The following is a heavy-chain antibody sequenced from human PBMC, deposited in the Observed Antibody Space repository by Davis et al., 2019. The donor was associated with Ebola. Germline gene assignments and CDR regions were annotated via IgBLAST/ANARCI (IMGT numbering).Heavy chain of an antibody. CDR2: IKQDGSEK. Sequence: GESLKISCAAPGFIFSSYWMSWVRQAPGKGPEWVANIKQDGSEKYYVDSVKVRFTISRDNAKNSLYLQMNSLRAEDTAVYYCAATYVSGLLQVFGGMDVWGQGTTVTVSS. CDR3: AATYVSGLLQVFGGMDV. J-gene: IGHJ6*02. D-gene: IGHD5-18*01. CDR1: GFIFSSYW. V-gene: IGHV3-7*01.